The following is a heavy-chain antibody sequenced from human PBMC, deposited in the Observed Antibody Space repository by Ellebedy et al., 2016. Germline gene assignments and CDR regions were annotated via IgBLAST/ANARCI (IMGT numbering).Heavy chain of an antibody. CDR1: GYTFTGYY. Sequence: ASVKVSXXASGYTFTGYYMHWVRQATGQGLEWMGWMNPNSGNTGYAQKFQGRVTMTRNTSISTAYMELSSLRSEDTAVYYCARVSSSSLLYYYGMDVWGQGTTVTVSS. D-gene: IGHD6-13*01. CDR3: ARVSSSSLLYYYGMDV. CDR2: MNPNSGNT. J-gene: IGHJ6*02. V-gene: IGHV1-8*02.